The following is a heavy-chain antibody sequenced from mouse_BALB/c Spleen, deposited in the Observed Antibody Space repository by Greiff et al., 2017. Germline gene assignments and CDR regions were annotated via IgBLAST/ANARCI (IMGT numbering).Heavy chain of an antibody. V-gene: IGHV3-2*02. CDR3: AFYYDYEGYWDFDD. CDR1: GYSITSDYA. Sequence: EVKLLESGPGLVKPSQSLSLTCTVTGYSITSDYAWNWIRQFPGNKLEWMGYIHYSGSTNYNPSLKSRISITRDTSTNQFFLQLNSVTTEDTATYYGAFYYDYEGYWDFDDWGEGTTVTVSS. CDR2: IHYSGST. D-gene: IGHD2-4*01. J-gene: IGHJ1*01.